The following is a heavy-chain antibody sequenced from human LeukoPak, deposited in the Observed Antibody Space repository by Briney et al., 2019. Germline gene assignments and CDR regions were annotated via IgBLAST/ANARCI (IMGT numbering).Heavy chain of an antibody. CDR1: GFTFSSYW. D-gene: IGHD6-19*01. CDR3: AREDSSGSFDY. V-gene: IGHV3-7*01. Sequence: PGGPLRLSCAASGFTFSSYWMSWVRQAPGKGLEWVANIKQDGSEKYYVDSVKGRFTISRDNAKNSLYLQMNSLRAEDTAVYYCAREDSSGSFDYWGQGTLVTVSS. J-gene: IGHJ4*02. CDR2: IKQDGSEK.